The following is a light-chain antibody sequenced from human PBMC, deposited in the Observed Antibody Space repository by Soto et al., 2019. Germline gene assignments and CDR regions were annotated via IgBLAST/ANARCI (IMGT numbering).Light chain of an antibody. CDR3: QQSYSIPIT. CDR2: AAS. CDR1: QHISEY. V-gene: IGKV1-39*01. Sequence: DIQMTQSPSSLSASVGDRVTITCQASQHISEYLNWYQYKPGKAPKLLIYAASSLQSGVPSRFSGSGSGTDFTLTISSLQPEDFATYHCQQSYSIPITFGQGTRLEIK. J-gene: IGKJ5*01.